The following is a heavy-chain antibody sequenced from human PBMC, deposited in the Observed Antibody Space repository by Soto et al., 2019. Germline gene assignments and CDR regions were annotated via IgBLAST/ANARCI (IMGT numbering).Heavy chain of an antibody. CDR2: ISGSGGST. CDR3: AKDRKETTVTRFIFDY. Sequence: PGGSLRLSCAASGFTFSSYAMSWVRQAPGKGLEWVSAISGSGGSTYYADSVKGRFTISRDNSKNTLYLQMNSLRAEDTAVYYCAKDRKETTVTRFIFDYWGQGTLVTVSS. D-gene: IGHD4-17*01. J-gene: IGHJ4*02. V-gene: IGHV3-23*01. CDR1: GFTFSSYA.